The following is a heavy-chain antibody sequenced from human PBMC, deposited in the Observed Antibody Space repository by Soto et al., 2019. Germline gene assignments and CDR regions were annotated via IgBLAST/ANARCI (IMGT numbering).Heavy chain of an antibody. V-gene: IGHV1-46*01. CDR1: GYTFTSYY. CDR2: INPSGGST. Sequence: ASVKVSCKASGYTFTSYYMHWARQAPGQGLEWMGIINPSGGSTSYAQKFQGRVTMTRDTSTSTVYMELSSLRSEDTAVYYCAVPPDDEYYYDSTWGQGTLVTVSS. D-gene: IGHD3-22*01. J-gene: IGHJ4*02. CDR3: AVPPDDEYYYDST.